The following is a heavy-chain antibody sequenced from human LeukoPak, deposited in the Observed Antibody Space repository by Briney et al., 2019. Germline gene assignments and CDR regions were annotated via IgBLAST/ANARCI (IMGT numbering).Heavy chain of an antibody. CDR3: AKVGGTETLRLISYHFYYMDV. V-gene: IGHV3-23*01. CDR2: ISGSGGST. J-gene: IGHJ6*03. D-gene: IGHD5-18*01. Sequence: SGGSLRLSCAASGFTFSSYAMSWVRQAPGKGPEWVSAISGSGGSTYYADSVKGRFTISRDNSKNTLYLQMNSLRAEDTAVYYCAKVGGTETLRLISYHFYYMDVWGKGTTVTVSS. CDR1: GFTFSSYA.